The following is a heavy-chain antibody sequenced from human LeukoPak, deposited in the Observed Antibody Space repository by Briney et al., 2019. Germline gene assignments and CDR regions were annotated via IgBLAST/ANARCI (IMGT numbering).Heavy chain of an antibody. J-gene: IGHJ6*03. D-gene: IGHD6-13*01. CDR1: GYTFTGYY. Sequence: ASVKVSCKASGYTFTGYYMHWVRQAAGQGLEWMGWINPNSGGTNYAQKFQGRVTMTRDTSISTAYMELSRLRSDDTAVYYCARGKEGSSWQDYYYYYYMDVWGKGTTVTVSS. V-gene: IGHV1-2*02. CDR3: ARGKEGSSWQDYYYYYYMDV. CDR2: INPNSGGT.